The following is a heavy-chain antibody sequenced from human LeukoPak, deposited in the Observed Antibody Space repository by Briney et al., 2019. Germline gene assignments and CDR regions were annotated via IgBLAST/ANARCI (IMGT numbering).Heavy chain of an antibody. J-gene: IGHJ4*02. V-gene: IGHV3-23*01. CDR1: GFTFSSYA. CDR2: ISSNGGST. Sequence: QPGGSLRLSCAASGFTFSSYAMTWVRQAPGKGLEWVSSISSNGGSTYYADSVKGRFTISRDNSKNTLHLQMNSLRAEDTAVYYCARRRELISIDYWGQGTLVTVSS. CDR3: ARRRELISIDY. D-gene: IGHD1-26*01.